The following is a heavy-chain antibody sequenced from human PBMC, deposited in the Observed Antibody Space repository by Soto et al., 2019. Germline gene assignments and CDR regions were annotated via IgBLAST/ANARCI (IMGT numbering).Heavy chain of an antibody. D-gene: IGHD5-12*01. CDR3: ARDLNGYNDAFDI. CDR2: ISYDGSNK. J-gene: IGHJ3*02. V-gene: IGHV3-30*03. CDR1: GFTFSSYG. Sequence: GGSLRLSCAASGFTFSSYGMHWVRQAPGKGLEWVAVISYDGSNKYYADSVKGRFTISRDNSKNTLYLQMNSLRAEDTAVYYCARDLNGYNDAFDIRGQGTMVTVSS.